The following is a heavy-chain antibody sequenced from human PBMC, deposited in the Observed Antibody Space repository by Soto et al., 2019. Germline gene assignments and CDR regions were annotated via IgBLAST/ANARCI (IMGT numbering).Heavy chain of an antibody. D-gene: IGHD3-22*01. J-gene: IGHJ4*02. CDR2: ISYDGSNK. CDR1: GFTFSSYG. V-gene: IGHV3-30*18. Sequence: GGSLRLSCAASGFTFSSYGMHWVRQAPGKGLEWVAVISYDGSNKYYADSVKGRFTSSRDNSKNTLYLQMNSLRAEDTAVYYCAKDHPGADYYDSSGYFDYWGQGILFTVSS. CDR3: AKDHPGADYYDSSGYFDY.